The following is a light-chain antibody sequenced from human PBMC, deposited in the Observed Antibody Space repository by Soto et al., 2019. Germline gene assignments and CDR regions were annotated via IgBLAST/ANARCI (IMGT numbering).Light chain of an antibody. V-gene: IGKV3-20*01. CDR1: QSVSSSY. J-gene: IGKJ4*01. CDR3: QQLNNYPST. Sequence: IVLTQSPGTLSLSPGERATLSCRASQSVSSSYLAWYQQKPGQAPRLLIYGASSRATGIPDRFSGSGSGTDFTLTISSLQPEDFATYYCQQLNNYPSTFGGGTKVDIK. CDR2: GAS.